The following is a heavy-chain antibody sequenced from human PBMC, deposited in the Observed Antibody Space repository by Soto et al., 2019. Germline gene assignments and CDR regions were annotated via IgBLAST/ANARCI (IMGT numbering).Heavy chain of an antibody. V-gene: IGHV1-69*13. D-gene: IGHD6-6*01. CDR3: ARAPESSSSSCVYSYGMDV. CDR1: GGTFSSYA. CDR2: VIPIFCTA. Sequence: ASVKFSCKASGGTFSSYAISWVRQAPGQRLEWMGAVIPIFCTANYSQNFQGRVTITADESTSTAYMELSSLRSEDTAVYYCARAPESSSSSCVYSYGMDVWGQGTTVKVSS. J-gene: IGHJ6*02.